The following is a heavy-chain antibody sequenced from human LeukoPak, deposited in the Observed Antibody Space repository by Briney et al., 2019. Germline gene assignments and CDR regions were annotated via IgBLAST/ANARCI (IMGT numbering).Heavy chain of an antibody. CDR2: ISANNGNT. D-gene: IGHD3-10*01. CDR1: GYTFSSHG. V-gene: IGHV1-18*01. Sequence: GASVKVSCKASGYTFSSHGITWVRQAPGQGLEWMGWISANNGNTNYARKLQGRVTVTTDTSTSIAYMELRSLRSDDTAVYYCAREGTAGRYYFDYWGQGTLVTVSS. CDR3: AREGTAGRYYFDY. J-gene: IGHJ4*02.